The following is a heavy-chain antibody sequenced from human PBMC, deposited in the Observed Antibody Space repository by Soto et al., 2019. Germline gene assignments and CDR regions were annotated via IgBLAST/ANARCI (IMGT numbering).Heavy chain of an antibody. CDR3: ARLAPMAAAGTRGYYFDY. Sequence: PWETLSLTCTASGGSISSSSYYWGWIRQPPGKGLEWIGSIYYSGSTYYNPSLKSRVTISVDTSKNQFSLKLSSVTAADTAVYYCARLAPMAAAGTRGYYFDYWGQGTLVTVSS. D-gene: IGHD6-13*01. J-gene: IGHJ4*02. CDR2: IYYSGST. CDR1: GGSISSSSYY. V-gene: IGHV4-39*01.